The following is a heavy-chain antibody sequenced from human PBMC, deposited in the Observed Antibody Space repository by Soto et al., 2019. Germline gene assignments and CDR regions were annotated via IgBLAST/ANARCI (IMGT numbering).Heavy chain of an antibody. J-gene: IGHJ4*02. Sequence: EVQLVESGGGLVKPGGSLRLSCAASGFTFSSYSMNWVRQAPGKGLEWVSSISSSSSYIYYADSVKGRFTISRDNAKNSLYLQMNSLRAEDTAVYYCARGGRQQLVHADRQIDYWGQGTLVTVSS. D-gene: IGHD6-13*01. V-gene: IGHV3-21*01. CDR2: ISSSSSYI. CDR3: ARGGRQQLVHADRQIDY. CDR1: GFTFSSYS.